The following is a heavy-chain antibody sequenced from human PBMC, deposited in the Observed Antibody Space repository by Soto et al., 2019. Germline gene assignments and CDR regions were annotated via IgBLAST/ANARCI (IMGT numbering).Heavy chain of an antibody. Sequence: QVQLQESGPGMVKPSETLSLTCTVSGGSISSYYWSWIRQSPGKGLEWIGYLYYSGTTTYNPSLKRRVIISRDTSKNQFSLKLTSVTAADTAVYYCARRFNAEGKYAFDVWGQGIIVTVSS. J-gene: IGHJ3*01. CDR3: ARRFNAEGKYAFDV. CDR2: LYYSGTT. CDR1: GGSISSYY. V-gene: IGHV4-59*08.